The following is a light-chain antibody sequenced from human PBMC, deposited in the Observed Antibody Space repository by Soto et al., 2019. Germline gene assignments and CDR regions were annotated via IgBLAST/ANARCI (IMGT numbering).Light chain of an antibody. Sequence: EIVMAQSPFTLAFAAWERSTLSCRASQGIGDTLAWYQHKPGQAPRLLIYDASIRATGIPARFSGSGSGTDFTLTISSLEPQDFAVYYCQQRSNWPITFGQATRLDIK. J-gene: IGKJ5*01. V-gene: IGKV3-11*01. CDR3: QQRSNWPIT. CDR1: QGIGDT. CDR2: DAS.